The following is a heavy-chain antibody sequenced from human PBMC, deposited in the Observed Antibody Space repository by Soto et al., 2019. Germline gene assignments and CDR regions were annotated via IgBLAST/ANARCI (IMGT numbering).Heavy chain of an antibody. CDR1: GFTFSSYW. Sequence: GGSPRLSCAASGFTFSSYWMSWVRQAPGKGLWWVANIKQDGSEKYYVDSVKGRFTISRDNAKNSLYLQMNSLRAEDTAVYYCARDHGSSSFHSYWGQGTLVTVYS. J-gene: IGHJ4*02. D-gene: IGHD6-6*01. CDR2: IKQDGSEK. V-gene: IGHV3-7*03. CDR3: ARDHGSSSFHSY.